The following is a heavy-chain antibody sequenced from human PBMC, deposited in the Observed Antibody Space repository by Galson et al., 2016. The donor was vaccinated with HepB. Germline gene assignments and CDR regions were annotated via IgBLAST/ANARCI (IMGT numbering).Heavy chain of an antibody. CDR2: IYYDGTT. D-gene: IGHD3-10*01. CDR1: DASVNSGSYY. J-gene: IGHJ4*02. Sequence: ETLSLTCTVSDASVNSGSYYWSWVRQPPGEGLEWIGYIYYDGTTKYNHSLRSRVAMSLDTSKNQFSLRLSSATAADTAVYYCVRYYNWNFDLWGQETLVTVSS. V-gene: IGHV4-61*01. CDR3: VRYYNWNFDL.